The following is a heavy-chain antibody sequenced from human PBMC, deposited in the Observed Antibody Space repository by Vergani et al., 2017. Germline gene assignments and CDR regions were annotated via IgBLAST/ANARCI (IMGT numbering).Heavy chain of an antibody. D-gene: IGHD2-15*01. V-gene: IGHV4-61*02. CDR2: IHTGVST. CDR1: GGPINSHNYY. J-gene: IGHJ4*02. Sequence: QVQLQESGPGLVKPSQTLSLTCTVPGGPINSHNYYWSWIRQPAGKGLERIGRIHTGVSTNYNPSLKGRVTLSEDTSKNQFSLNLTSVTAANTAVYFCARGGCLGGSCYKPLFDYWGQGILVTVSS. CDR3: ARGGCLGGSCYKPLFDY.